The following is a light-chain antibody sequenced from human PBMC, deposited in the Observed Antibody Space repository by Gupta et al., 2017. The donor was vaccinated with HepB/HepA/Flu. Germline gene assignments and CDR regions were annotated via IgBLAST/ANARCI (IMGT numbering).Light chain of an antibody. Sequence: EIVLTQSPGTLSLSPGERATLSCRASQSVSSIYLAWYQQQPGQAPRLLIYGASSRATGIPDRFSDSGSGTDFTLTISRLEPEDFAVYYCQQYGSSPPTTFGQGTRLEIK. CDR1: QSVSSIY. V-gene: IGKV3-20*01. CDR3: QQYGSSPPTT. J-gene: IGKJ5*01. CDR2: GAS.